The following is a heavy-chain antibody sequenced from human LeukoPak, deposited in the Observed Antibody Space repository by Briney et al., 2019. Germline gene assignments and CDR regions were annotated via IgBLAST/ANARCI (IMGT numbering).Heavy chain of an antibody. V-gene: IGHV4-34*01. J-gene: IGHJ5*02. CDR1: GGSFSGYY. CDR3: AKRFTTGTTNWFDP. Sequence: SETLSLTCAAYGGSFSGYYWSWIRQPPGKGLEWSGEINHSGSTNYNPSLKSRVTISVDTSKNQFSLKLNSVTAADTAVYYCAKRFTTGTTNWFDPWGQGTLVTVSS. D-gene: IGHD1-1*01. CDR2: INHSGST.